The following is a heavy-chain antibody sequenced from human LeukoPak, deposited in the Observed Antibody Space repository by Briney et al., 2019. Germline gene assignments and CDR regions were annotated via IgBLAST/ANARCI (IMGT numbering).Heavy chain of an antibody. CDR3: ARGAYYYGSGERYFDY. Sequence: SETLSLTCTVSGGSISSSSYYWGWIRQPPGKGLEWIGSIYYSGSTYYNPSLKSRVTISVDTSKNQFSLKLSSVTAADTAMYYCARGAYYYGSGERYFDYWGQGTLVTVSS. V-gene: IGHV4-39*07. J-gene: IGHJ4*02. CDR1: GGSISSSSYY. CDR2: IYYSGST. D-gene: IGHD3-10*01.